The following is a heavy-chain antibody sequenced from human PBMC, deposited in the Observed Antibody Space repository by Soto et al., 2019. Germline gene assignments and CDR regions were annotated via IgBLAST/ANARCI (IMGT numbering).Heavy chain of an antibody. CDR2: IWYDGSNK. Sequence: QVQLVESGGGVVQPGRSLRLSCAASGFTFSSYGMHWVRQAPGKGLEWVAVIWYDGSNKYYADSVKGRFTISRDNSKNALYLQMNSLRAEDTAVYYCASRDDSSGGFDYWGQGTLVTVSS. CDR3: ASRDDSSGGFDY. CDR1: GFTFSSYG. J-gene: IGHJ4*02. D-gene: IGHD3-22*01. V-gene: IGHV3-33*01.